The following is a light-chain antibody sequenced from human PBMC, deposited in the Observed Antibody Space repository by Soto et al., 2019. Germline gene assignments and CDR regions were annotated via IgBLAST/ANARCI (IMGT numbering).Light chain of an antibody. J-gene: IGKJ1*01. CDR2: LGS. CDR3: MQPLQSWT. V-gene: IGKV2-28*01. Sequence: DVLVTHSPLSLAVTPGEPASISCRSSQSLLHSNGYNYLDWYLQKPGQSPQLLIYLGSNRASGVPDRFSGSGSGTDFTLKISRVEAEDVGVYYCMQPLQSWTFGQGTKVDIK. CDR1: QSLLHSNGYNY.